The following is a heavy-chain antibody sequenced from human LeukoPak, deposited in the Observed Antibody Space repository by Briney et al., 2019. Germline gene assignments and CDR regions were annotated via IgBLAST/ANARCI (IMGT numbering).Heavy chain of an antibody. CDR1: GFAFSSYH. V-gene: IGHV3-23*01. J-gene: IGHJ4*02. CDR3: ANLQKGNYKANF. D-gene: IGHD3-10*01. CDR2: VTANSDNI. Sequence: PGGSLRLSCVGSGFAFSSYHLSWVRQIPGKGLEWLSEVTANSDNIYYADSVKGRFTISRDNSKDTLYLQMNGLRAEDSALYYCANLQKGNYKANFWGQGTLVTVSS.